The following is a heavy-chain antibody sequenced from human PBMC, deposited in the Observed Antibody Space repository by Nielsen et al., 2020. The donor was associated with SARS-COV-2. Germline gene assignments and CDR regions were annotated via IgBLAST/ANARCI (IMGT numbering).Heavy chain of an antibody. CDR1: GGFFSGHY. CDR3: ARGRWGPSRLLKYYFYAMDV. J-gene: IGHJ6*02. D-gene: IGHD7-27*01. CDR2: IEHNGIT. V-gene: IGHV4-34*01. Sequence: SETLSLTCAVYGGFFSGHYWSWIRQAPGKGLEWIGQIEHNGITKYGPSLKSRVTISVDTSKNQFSLKVSSATAADTAVYYCARGRWGPSRLLKYYFYAMDVWGEGTTVTVSS.